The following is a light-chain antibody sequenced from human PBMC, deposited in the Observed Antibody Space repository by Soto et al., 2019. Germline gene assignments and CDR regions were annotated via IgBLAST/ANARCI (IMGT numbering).Light chain of an antibody. CDR2: GAS. J-gene: IGKJ3*01. CDR1: QSISSN. Sequence: EIVMTQSPATLSVSPGERATLSCRASQSISSNLAWYQQKPGQAPRLLIYGASTRATGIPATFSGSGSGTAFTLTISSLQSEDFAFYYCQQYNNLPFTFGPRTKVHIK. CDR3: QQYNNLPFT. V-gene: IGKV3-15*01.